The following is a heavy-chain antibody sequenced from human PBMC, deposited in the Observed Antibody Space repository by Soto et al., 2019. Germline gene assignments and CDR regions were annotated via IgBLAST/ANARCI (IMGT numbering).Heavy chain of an antibody. Sequence: QVQLVQSGAEVKKPGSSVKVSCKASGGTFSSYTISWVRQAPGQGLEWMGRIIPILGIANYAQKFQGRVKITADKSTSTANMELSSLRSDDTAVYYCVRSASPTAVTADSFDYWGQGTLVTVSS. J-gene: IGHJ4*02. CDR2: IIPILGIA. CDR1: GGTFSSYT. CDR3: VRSASPTAVTADSFDY. V-gene: IGHV1-69*02. D-gene: IGHD2-2*01.